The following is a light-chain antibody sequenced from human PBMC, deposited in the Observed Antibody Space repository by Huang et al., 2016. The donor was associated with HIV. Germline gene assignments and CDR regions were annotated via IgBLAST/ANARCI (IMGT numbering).Light chain of an antibody. V-gene: IGKV4-1*01. CDR2: WAA. J-gene: IGKJ2*01. CDR1: QSVLYSSNNKNY. CDR3: QQYYTTPRYT. Sequence: DIVMTQSPDSLAVSLGERATINCKSSQSVLYSSNNKNYLAWYQQKPGQPPKLLIYWAATREAGVPGRLSGSGCGTDFTLPISSRQAEDVAVYYCQQYYTTPRYTFGQGTKLEIK.